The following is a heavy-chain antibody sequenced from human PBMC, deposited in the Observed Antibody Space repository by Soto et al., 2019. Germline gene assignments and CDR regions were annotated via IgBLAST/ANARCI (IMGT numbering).Heavy chain of an antibody. J-gene: IGHJ6*02. CDR2: INPNSGGT. Sequence: ASVKVSCKASGYTFTRSGISWVRQAPGQGLEWMGWINPNSGGTNYAQKFQGWVTMTRDTSISTAYMELSRLRSDDTAVYYCARESSSGHYYYGMDVWGQGTTVTVSS. V-gene: IGHV1-2*04. D-gene: IGHD6-25*01. CDR1: GYTFTRSG. CDR3: ARESSSGHYYYGMDV.